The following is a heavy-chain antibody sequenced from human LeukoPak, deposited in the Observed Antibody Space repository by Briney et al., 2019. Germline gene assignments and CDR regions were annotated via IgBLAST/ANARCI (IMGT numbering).Heavy chain of an antibody. J-gene: IGHJ4*02. CDR1: GFTFDIYG. V-gene: IGHV3-48*04. CDR2: ISSGSSPK. D-gene: IGHD3-16*01. CDR3: ARGDDGAY. Sequence: GGSLRLSCAASGFTFDIYGMNWIRQAPGKGLAWVSHISSGSSPKYYADSVRGRFTISRDNAKKSLYLQMNSLGVEDTVVYYCARGDDGAYWGQGTLVTVSS.